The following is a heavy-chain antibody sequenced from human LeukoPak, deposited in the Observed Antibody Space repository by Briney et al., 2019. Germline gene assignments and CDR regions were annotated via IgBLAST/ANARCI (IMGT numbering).Heavy chain of an antibody. D-gene: IGHD6-19*01. CDR1: GFTFSSYG. CDR2: ISYDGSSK. V-gene: IGHV3-30*18. Sequence: HPGMSLRLSCAASGFTFSSYGMHWVRQAPGKGLEWVAVISYDGSSKYYADSVMGRFTISRDNSKNTLYLQMNSLRAEDTAVYYCAKDVRIAVTWFDYWGQGTLVTVSS. J-gene: IGHJ4*02. CDR3: AKDVRIAVTWFDY.